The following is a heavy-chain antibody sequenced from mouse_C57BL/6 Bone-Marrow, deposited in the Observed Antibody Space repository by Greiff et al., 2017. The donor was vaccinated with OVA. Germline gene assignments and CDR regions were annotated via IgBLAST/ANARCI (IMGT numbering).Heavy chain of an antibody. CDR3: ATFYYGSSYGDY. CDR2: IWSGGST. CDR1: GFSLTSYG. J-gene: IGHJ4*01. Sequence: VQLQQSGPGLVQPSQSLSITCTVSGFSLTSYGVHWVRQSPGKGLEWLGVIWSGGSTDYNAAFISRLSISKDNSKSQVFFKMNSLQADDTAIYYCATFYYGSSYGDYWGQGTSVTVSS. D-gene: IGHD1-1*01. V-gene: IGHV2-2*01.